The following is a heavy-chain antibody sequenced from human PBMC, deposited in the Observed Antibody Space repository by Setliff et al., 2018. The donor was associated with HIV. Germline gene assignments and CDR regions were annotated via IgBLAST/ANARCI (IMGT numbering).Heavy chain of an antibody. CDR3: ARGGVGSTGLDS. Sequence: GSLRLSCAASGFSFSLYAMGWVRQAAGKGLEWVSTIGAVGTPTHYAESVKGRFTISKDNSKDTLYLQMSSLRDEDTAVYYCARGGVGSTGLDSWGQGTPVTVSS. CDR1: GFSFSLYA. J-gene: IGHJ4*02. CDR2: IGAVGTPT. V-gene: IGHV3-23*01. D-gene: IGHD3-3*01.